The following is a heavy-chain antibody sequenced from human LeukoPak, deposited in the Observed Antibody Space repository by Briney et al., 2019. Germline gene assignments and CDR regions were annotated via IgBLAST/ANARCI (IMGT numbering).Heavy chain of an antibody. J-gene: IGHJ3*02. V-gene: IGHV1-8*03. Sequence: ASVKVSCKASGYTFTSYDINWVRQATGQGLEWMGWMNPNSGNTGYAQKFQGRVTITRNTSTSTAYMELSSLRSEDTAVYYCARVTNGYCSSTSCYQDAFDIWGQGTMVTVSS. D-gene: IGHD2-2*01. CDR3: ARVTNGYCSSTSCYQDAFDI. CDR2: MNPNSGNT. CDR1: GYTFTSYD.